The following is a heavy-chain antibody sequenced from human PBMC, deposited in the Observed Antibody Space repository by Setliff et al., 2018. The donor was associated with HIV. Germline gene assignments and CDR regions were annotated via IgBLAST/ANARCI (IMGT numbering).Heavy chain of an antibody. J-gene: IGHJ6*03. Sequence: ASVKVSCKASGYTFTSYYMHWVRQAPGQGLEWMGIINPSGGSTSYAQGFQGRVTMTRDTSTSTVYMELSSLRSEDTAVYYCAREGYDYVWGSYRSYYMDVWGKGTTVTVS. D-gene: IGHD3-16*02. CDR2: INPSGGST. V-gene: IGHV1-46*01. CDR1: GYTFTSYY. CDR3: AREGYDYVWGSYRSYYMDV.